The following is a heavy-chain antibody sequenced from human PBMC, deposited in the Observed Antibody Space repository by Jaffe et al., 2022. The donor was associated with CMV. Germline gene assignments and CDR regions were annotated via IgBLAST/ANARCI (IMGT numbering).Heavy chain of an antibody. CDR1: GFTFSNAW. CDR2: IKSKTDGGTT. Sequence: EVQLVESGGGLVKPGGSLRLSCAASGFTFSNAWMSWVRQAPGKGLEWVGRIKSKTDGGTTDYAAPVKGRFTISRDDSKNTLYLQMNSLKTEDTAVYYCTTDIGHDPDAFDIWGQGTMVTVSS. J-gene: IGHJ3*02. V-gene: IGHV3-15*01. D-gene: IGHD1-1*01. CDR3: TTDIGHDPDAFDI.